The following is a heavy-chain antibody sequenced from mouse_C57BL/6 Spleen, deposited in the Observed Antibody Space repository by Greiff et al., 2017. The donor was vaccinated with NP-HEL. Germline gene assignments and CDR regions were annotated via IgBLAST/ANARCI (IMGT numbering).Heavy chain of an antibody. J-gene: IGHJ1*03. Sequence: DVQLQESGPGLVKPSQSLSLTCSVTGYSITSGYYWNWIRQFPGNKLEWMGYISYDGSNNYNPSLKNRISITRDTSKNQFFLKLNSVTTEDTATYYCARDDDGYSWYFDVWGTGTTVTVSS. CDR1: GYSITSGYY. CDR3: ARDDDGYSWYFDV. CDR2: ISYDGSN. V-gene: IGHV3-6*01. D-gene: IGHD2-3*01.